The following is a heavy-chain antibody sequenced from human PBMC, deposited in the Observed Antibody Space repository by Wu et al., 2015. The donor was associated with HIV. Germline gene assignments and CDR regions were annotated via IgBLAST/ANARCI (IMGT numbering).Heavy chain of an antibody. V-gene: IGHV1-18*01. D-gene: IGHD6-19*01. Sequence: QVQLVQSGAEVKKPGASVKVSCKASGYTFTNYDISWVRQAPGQGLEWMGWISAYSGNTKYAQKLQGRVTMTTDTSTSSAYMELRSLRSDDTAVYYCARDRHGYSSGRGDWFDPWGQGTLVTVSS. CDR2: ISAYSGNT. CDR3: ARDRHGYSSGRGDWFDP. CDR1: GYTFTNYD. J-gene: IGHJ5*02.